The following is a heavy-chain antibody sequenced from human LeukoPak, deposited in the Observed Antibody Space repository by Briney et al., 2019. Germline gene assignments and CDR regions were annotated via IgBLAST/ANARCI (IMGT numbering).Heavy chain of an antibody. CDR1: GGSFSGNY. V-gene: IGHV4-34*01. CDR2: INHSGST. Sequence: SETLSLTCAVYGGSFSGNYWSWIRQPPGKGLEWIGEINHSGSTNYNPSLKSRVTISIDTSKSQFSLKLSSVTAADTAVYYCARDHSSGWYDFWGQGTLVTVSS. D-gene: IGHD6-19*01. J-gene: IGHJ4*02. CDR3: ARDHSSGWYDF.